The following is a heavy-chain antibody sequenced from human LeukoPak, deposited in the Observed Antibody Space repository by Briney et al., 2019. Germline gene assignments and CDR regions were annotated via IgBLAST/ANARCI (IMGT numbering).Heavy chain of an antibody. CDR2: IYYTGTI. CDR1: GGSMSSTDHF. D-gene: IGHD3-10*01. V-gene: IGHV4-39*01. Sequence: PSETLSLTCVVSGGSMSSTDHFWGWIRQPPGKGLEWIGSIYYTGTIFYSPSLESRGTISIDTSKNQFSLKIRSVTAADTAVNYCARQGVVPNEAGWYFDLWGRGALVIVSA. CDR3: ARQGVVPNEAGWYFDL. J-gene: IGHJ2*01.